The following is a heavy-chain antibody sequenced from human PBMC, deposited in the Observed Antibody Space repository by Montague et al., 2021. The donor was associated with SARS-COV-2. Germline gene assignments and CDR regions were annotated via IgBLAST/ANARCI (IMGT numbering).Heavy chain of an antibody. D-gene: IGHD5-18*01. Sequence: SLRLSCAGARLRGANDHKHGSDEHPHDPEKPLESDAGISDSGDATYYADSVKGRFTISRDNSKNTLYLQMNSLRADDTAVYDCAKEGSRIQLWLHPGDSGVDVCGQGTTVNVS. CDR2: ISDSGDAT. J-gene: IGHJ6*02. V-gene: IGHV3-23*01. CDR3: AKEGSRIQLWLHPGDSGVDV. CDR1: RLRGANDH.